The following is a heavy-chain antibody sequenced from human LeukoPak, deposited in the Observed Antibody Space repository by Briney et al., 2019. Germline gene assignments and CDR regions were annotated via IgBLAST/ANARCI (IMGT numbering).Heavy chain of an antibody. Sequence: PSETLSLTCTVSGGSISSGSHFWTWIRQPAGKGLEWIGHIFARQNTNYNPSLKSRLTILEDTSKNQFSLKLTSVTAADTAVYYCARGLLSMIRGGSLLGRIDPWGQGTLVIVSS. CDR1: GGSISSGSHF. V-gene: IGHV4-61*09. D-gene: IGHD3-10*01. J-gene: IGHJ5*02. CDR3: ARGLLSMIRGGSLLGRIDP. CDR2: IFARQNT.